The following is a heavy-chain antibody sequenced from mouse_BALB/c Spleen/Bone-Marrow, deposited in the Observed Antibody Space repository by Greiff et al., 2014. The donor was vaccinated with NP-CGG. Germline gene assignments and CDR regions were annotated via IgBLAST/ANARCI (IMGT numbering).Heavy chain of an antibody. D-gene: IGHD3-3*01. CDR3: ARREGSYFAY. J-gene: IGHJ2*01. V-gene: IGHV1-54*01. CDR1: GYAFTNYL. CDR2: INPGSGGT. Sequence: QVQLKESGAELVRPGTSVKVPCKASGYAFTNYLVEWVKQRPGQGLEWIGMINPGSGGTNYNEKFKGKATLTADKSSSTAYMQLSSLTSDDSAVYFCARREGSYFAYWGQGTTLTVSS.